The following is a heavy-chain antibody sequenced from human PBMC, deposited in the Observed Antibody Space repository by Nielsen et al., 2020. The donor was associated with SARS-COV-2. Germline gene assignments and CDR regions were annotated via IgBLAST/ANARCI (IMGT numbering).Heavy chain of an antibody. V-gene: IGHV3-9*01. CDR3: AKDEGGGINILIGFSTFDF. CDR2: IDWGSNTI. J-gene: IGHJ4*02. Sequence: SLKISCTASGFTFDDYGMHWVRQGPGKGLEWVSGIDWGSNTIGYADSVRGRFTISRDNAKKSLYLEMNSLRPEDTASYYCAKDEGGGINILIGFSTFDFWGQGILVTVSS. D-gene: IGHD3-9*01. CDR1: GFTFDDYG.